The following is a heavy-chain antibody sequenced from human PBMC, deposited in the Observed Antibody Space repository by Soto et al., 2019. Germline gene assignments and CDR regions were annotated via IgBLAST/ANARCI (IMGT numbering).Heavy chain of an antibody. CDR3: ARVGSYYYDSSGYFDY. J-gene: IGHJ4*02. Sequence: SETLSLTCTVSGASISSSYWSWIRQPPGKGLEWIGYIYYSGSTYYNPSLKSRVTISVDTSKNQFSLKLSSVTAADTAVYYCARVGSYYYDSSGYFDYWGQGTLVTVSS. CDR2: IYYSGST. D-gene: IGHD3-22*01. V-gene: IGHV4-30-4*01. CDR1: GASISSSY.